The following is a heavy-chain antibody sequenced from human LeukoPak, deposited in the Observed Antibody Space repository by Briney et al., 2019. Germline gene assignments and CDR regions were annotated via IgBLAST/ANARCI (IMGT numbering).Heavy chain of an antibody. V-gene: IGHV3-48*03. J-gene: IGHJ4*02. Sequence: GGSLRLSCAASGFTFSSYEMNWVRQAPGKGLEWVSYISSSGSTKYYADSVKGRIIISRDNAKKSMYLQMNSLRAEDTAVYYCARAFGSGSYSFWGQGTLVSVSS. CDR2: ISSSGSTK. D-gene: IGHD3-10*01. CDR3: ARAFGSGSYSF. CDR1: GFTFSSYE.